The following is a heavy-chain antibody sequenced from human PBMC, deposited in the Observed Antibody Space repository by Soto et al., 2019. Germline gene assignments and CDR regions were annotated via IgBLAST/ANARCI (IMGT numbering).Heavy chain of an antibody. CDR2: VNPNSGNT. J-gene: IGHJ4*02. Sequence: QVQLVQSGAEVRKPGASVKVSCKASGYTFTTYDINWVRQATGQGLEWMGWVNPNSGNTGYAQKFQGRVTMTRNTSINKAYMELSSLRSEDTAVYYCTRGTRVAEYWGQGTLVTVSS. CDR3: TRGTRVAEY. CDR1: GYTFTTYD. D-gene: IGHD2-15*01. V-gene: IGHV1-8*01.